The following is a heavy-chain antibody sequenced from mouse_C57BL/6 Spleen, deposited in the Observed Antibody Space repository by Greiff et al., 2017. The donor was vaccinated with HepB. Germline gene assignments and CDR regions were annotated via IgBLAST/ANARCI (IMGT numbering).Heavy chain of an antibody. D-gene: IGHD2-10*02. J-gene: IGHJ2*01. CDR3: AREGVWSRGYFDY. CDR1: GFTFSDYG. V-gene: IGHV5-17*01. CDR2: ISSGSSTI. Sequence: EVKLVESGGGLVKPGGSLKLSCAASGFTFSDYGMHWVRQAPEKGLEWVAYISSGSSTIYYADTVKGRFTISRDNAKNTLFLQMTSLRSEDTAMYYCAREGVWSRGYFDYWGQGTTLTVSS.